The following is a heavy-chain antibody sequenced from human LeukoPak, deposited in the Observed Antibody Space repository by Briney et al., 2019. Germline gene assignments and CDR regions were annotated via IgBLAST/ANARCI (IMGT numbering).Heavy chain of an antibody. D-gene: IGHD1-26*01. J-gene: IGHJ1*01. CDR2: IIPIFGTA. CDR3: ARDTKYSGSYYNYFQH. CDR1: GGTFSSYA. Sequence: SVKVSCKASGGTFSSYAISWVRQAPGQGLEWMGGIIPIFGTANYAQKFQGGVTITTDESTSTAYMELSSLRSEDTAVYYCARDTKYSGSYYNYFQHWGQGTLVTVSS. V-gene: IGHV1-69*05.